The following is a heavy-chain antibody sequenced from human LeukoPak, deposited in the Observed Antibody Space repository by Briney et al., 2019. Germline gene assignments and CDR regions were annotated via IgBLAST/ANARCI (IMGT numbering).Heavy chain of an antibody. V-gene: IGHV4-39*01. CDR2: IYYSGIT. D-gene: IGHD3-10*01. CDR3: ARTRYYYNSRSYGAPYYFDY. CDR1: GGSISSNSYY. Sequence: SETLSLTCAVSGGSISSNSYYWGWVRQPPGKGLELIAGIYYSGITYYNPSLKSRVTICVDTSKNQFSLKLSSVTAADTAVYYCARTRYYYNSRSYGAPYYFDYWGQGTLVTVPS. J-gene: IGHJ4*02.